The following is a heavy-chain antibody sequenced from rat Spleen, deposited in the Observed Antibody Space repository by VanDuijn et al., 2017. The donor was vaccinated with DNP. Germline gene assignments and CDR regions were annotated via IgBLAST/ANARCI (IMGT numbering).Heavy chain of an antibody. V-gene: IGHV3-3*01. CDR2: INSAGST. J-gene: IGHJ2*01. Sequence: EVQLQESGPGLVKPSQSLSLTCSVTGYSITSNFKWSWIRKFPGNKLEWMGYINSAGSTDYNPSLKSRIAITRDTSKNQFFLQVSSVSSEDSGTYYCAVQLGVFDFWGQGVMVTVSS. D-gene: IGHD5-1*01. CDR3: AVQLGVFDF. CDR1: GYSITSNFK.